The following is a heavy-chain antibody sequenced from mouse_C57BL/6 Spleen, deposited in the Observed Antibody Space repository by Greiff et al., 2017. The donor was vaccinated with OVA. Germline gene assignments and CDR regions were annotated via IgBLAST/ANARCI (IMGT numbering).Heavy chain of an antibody. Sequence: EVQLQESGPGLVKPSQSLSLTCSVTGYSITSGYYWNWIRQFPGNKLEWMGYISYDGSNNYNPSLKNRISITRDTSKNQFFLKLNSVTTEDTATYYCARYWDENYFDYWGQGTTLTVSS. D-gene: IGHD4-1*01. CDR3: ARYWDENYFDY. V-gene: IGHV3-6*01. J-gene: IGHJ2*01. CDR1: GYSITSGYY. CDR2: ISYDGSN.